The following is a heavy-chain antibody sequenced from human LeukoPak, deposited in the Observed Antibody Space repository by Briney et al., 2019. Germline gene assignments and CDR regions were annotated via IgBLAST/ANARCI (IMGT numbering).Heavy chain of an antibody. CDR2: IIPIFGTA. D-gene: IGHD2-2*01. V-gene: IGHV1-69*13. Sequence: SVKVSCKASGGTFSSYAISWVRQAPGQGLEWMGGIIPIFGTANYAQKFQGRVTITADESTSTAYMELSSLRSEDTAVYYCASWSCSSTSCQYYDFWRGLERWGQGTLVTVSS. J-gene: IGHJ4*02. CDR1: GGTFSSYA. CDR3: ASWSCSSTSCQYYDFWRGLER.